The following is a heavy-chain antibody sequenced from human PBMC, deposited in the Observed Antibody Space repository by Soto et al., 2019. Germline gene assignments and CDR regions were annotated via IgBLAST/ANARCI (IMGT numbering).Heavy chain of an antibody. D-gene: IGHD3-22*01. Sequence: GVLRLSCAASGFTVSSKYMSWVRQAPGKGLEWVSLINRGGSISYADSVKGRFTISRDNSKNSLYLQMNSLRDEDTAVYYCARDHYYDSSGYPQVPFDCWGQGTLVTVSS. CDR1: GFTVSSKY. CDR3: ARDHYYDSSGYPQVPFDC. CDR2: INRGGSI. J-gene: IGHJ4*02. V-gene: IGHV3-66*01.